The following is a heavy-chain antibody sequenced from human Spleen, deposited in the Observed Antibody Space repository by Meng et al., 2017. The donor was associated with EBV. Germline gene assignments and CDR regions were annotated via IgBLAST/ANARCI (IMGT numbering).Heavy chain of an antibody. D-gene: IGHD3-16*01. CDR2: MNPTSGKT. J-gene: IGHJ4*02. CDR1: GYIFSSYD. CDR3: ARDLGGDFDY. Sequence: QVQLVQSGAEVKKPGASVKVSCKASGYIFSSYDINWVRQATGQGLEWMGWMNPTSGKTGYAQKFQDRVTMTRDSAISTAYMELSSLRSDDTAVYYCARDLGGDFDYWAREPWSPSPQ. V-gene: IGHV1-8*01.